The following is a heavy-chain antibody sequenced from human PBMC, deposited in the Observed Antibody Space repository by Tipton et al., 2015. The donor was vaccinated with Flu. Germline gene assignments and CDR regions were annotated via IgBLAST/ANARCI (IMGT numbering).Heavy chain of an antibody. V-gene: IGHV4-4*07. D-gene: IGHD6-19*01. CDR2: IYTSGNT. CDR1: GGSLSGYY. J-gene: IGHJ4*02. CDR3: ARGQGNSGWRYFDY. Sequence: TLSLTCNVSGGSLSGYYWSWIRQPAGKGLEWIGRIYTSGNTNYSPSLKSRVTMSVDTSKNQFSLKLSSMTAADTAVYYCARGQGNSGWRYFDYWGQGTRVTVSS.